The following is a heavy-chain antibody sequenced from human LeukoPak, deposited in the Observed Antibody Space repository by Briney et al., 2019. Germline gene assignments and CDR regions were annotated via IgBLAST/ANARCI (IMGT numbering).Heavy chain of an antibody. D-gene: IGHD2-15*01. V-gene: IGHV4-39*07. CDR3: ARDLGGYPFFMDV. CDR2: LDESGRP. J-gene: IGHJ6*03. Sequence: SETLSLTCSVSGGSTRSGRHHWAWVRQPPGKGLEFIGSLDESGRPYYNAPLKSRVTISEDSSGKQFSLHLSSVTAADTAVYYCARDLGGYPFFMDVWGRGTTVIVSS. CDR1: GGSTRSGRHH.